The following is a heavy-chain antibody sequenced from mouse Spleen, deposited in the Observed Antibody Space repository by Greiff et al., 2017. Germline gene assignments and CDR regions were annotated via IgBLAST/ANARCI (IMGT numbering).Heavy chain of an antibody. D-gene: IGHD1-1*02. V-gene: IGHV14-4*01. J-gene: IGHJ1*01. CDR3: TFGSQYFDV. Sequence: EVQLQQSGAELVRPGASVKLSCTASGFNIKDDYMHWVKQRPEQGLEWIGWIDPETGDTEYASKFQGKATITADTSSNTAYLQLSSLTSEDTAVYYCTFGSQYFDVWGAGTTVTVSS. CDR1: GFNIKDDY. CDR2: IDPETGDT.